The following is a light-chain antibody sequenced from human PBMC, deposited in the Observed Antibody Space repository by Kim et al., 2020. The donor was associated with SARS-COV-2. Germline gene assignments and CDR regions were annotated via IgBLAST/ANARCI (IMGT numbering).Light chain of an antibody. J-gene: IGLJ3*02. Sequence: GQSVTISFTGSSRNVDAYYYVSWYQHHPGKAPKLMIFDVNKRPSGVPERFSGSKSGNTASLTISGLQAEDETDYFCCSYAGYSAFVFGGGTKLTVL. V-gene: IGLV2-11*01. CDR3: CSYAGYSAFV. CDR1: SRNVDAYYY. CDR2: DVN.